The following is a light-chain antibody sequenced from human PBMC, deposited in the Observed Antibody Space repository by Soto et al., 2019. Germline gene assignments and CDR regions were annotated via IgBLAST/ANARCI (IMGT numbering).Light chain of an antibody. CDR1: QSISNW. Sequence: DIQITQSPSTLPASAGQRVNITCRAIQSISNWLAWYQQKPGTAPKVLIYHASNLQSGVPSRLSGSGSGTEFTLTISSLQPDDFETYYCQQYNSYSFGQGTKVDIK. V-gene: IGKV1-5*01. CDR3: QQYNSYS. CDR2: HAS. J-gene: IGKJ1*01.